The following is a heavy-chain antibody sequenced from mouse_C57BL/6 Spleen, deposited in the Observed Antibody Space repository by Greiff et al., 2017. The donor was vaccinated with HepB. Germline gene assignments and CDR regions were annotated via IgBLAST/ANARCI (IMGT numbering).Heavy chain of an antibody. Sequence: EVQLQQSGPELVKPGASVKISCKASGYTFTDYYMNWVKQSHGKSLEWIGDINPNNGGTSYNQKFKGKATLTVDKSSSTAYMELRSLTSEDSAVYYCARSALLYLFAYWGQGTLVTVSA. V-gene: IGHV1-26*01. J-gene: IGHJ3*01. D-gene: IGHD5-5*01. CDR1: GYTFTDYY. CDR2: INPNNGGT. CDR3: ARSALLYLFAY.